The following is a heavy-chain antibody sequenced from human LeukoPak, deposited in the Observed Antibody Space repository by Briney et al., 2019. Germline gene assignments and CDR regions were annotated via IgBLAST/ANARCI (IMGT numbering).Heavy chain of an antibody. CDR1: GFTFSSYA. J-gene: IGHJ2*01. Sequence: GGSLRLSCAASGFTFSSYAMHWVRQAPGKGLEWVAVISYDGSNKYYADSVKGRFTISRDNSKNTLYLQMNSLRAEDTAVYYCAKDSGFRYFDLWGRGTLVTVSS. D-gene: IGHD3-10*01. V-gene: IGHV3-30-3*01. CDR3: AKDSGFRYFDL. CDR2: ISYDGSNK.